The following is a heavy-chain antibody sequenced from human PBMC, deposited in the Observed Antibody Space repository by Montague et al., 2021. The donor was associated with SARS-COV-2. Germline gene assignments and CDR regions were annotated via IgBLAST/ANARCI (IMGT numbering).Heavy chain of an antibody. Sequence: CAISGDSVSSNSATWNWVRQSPLRGLEWLGRTYYRSKWYNDYAVSVRGRVTINPDTSKNQFSLQLNSVTPEDTAIYYCTSGREGNYNVMDVWGQGTTVTVS. V-gene: IGHV6-1*01. CDR1: GDSVSSNSAT. CDR3: TSGREGNYNVMDV. D-gene: IGHD1-1*01. J-gene: IGHJ6*02. CDR2: TYYRSKWYN.